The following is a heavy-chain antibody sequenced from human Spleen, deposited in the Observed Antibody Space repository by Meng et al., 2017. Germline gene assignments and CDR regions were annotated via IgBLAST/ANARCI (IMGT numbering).Heavy chain of an antibody. J-gene: IGHJ6*02. CDR2: IYYTGST. V-gene: IGHV4-59*01. Sequence: SETLSLTCTVSGGSISSYFWSWIRQPPGKGLEWIGYIYYTGSTDYNPSLKSRVTISLDTSKNQSSLKLSSVTAADTDMYYCARTNRGDFYYGIDVWGQGTTVTVSS. D-gene: IGHD7-27*01. CDR3: ARTNRGDFYYGIDV. CDR1: GGSISSYF.